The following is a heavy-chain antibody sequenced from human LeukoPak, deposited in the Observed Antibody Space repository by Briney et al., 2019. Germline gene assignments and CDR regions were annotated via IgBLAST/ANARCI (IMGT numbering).Heavy chain of an antibody. V-gene: IGHV4-34*01. D-gene: IGHD3-22*01. J-gene: IGHJ4*02. Sequence: SETLSLTCAVYGGSLSGYSWSWIRQPPGEGLQWIGEIDESGSINYNPSLKSRVTISVVATKNQFSLTLSSVTAADTAVYYCARLQYYYDSNGYYSLYYFDYWGQGTVVTVSS. CDR1: GGSLSGYS. CDR2: IDESGSI. CDR3: ARLQYYYDSNGYYSLYYFDY.